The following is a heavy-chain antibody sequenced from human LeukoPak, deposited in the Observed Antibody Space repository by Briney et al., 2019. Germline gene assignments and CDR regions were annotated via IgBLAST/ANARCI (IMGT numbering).Heavy chain of an antibody. Sequence: PSETLSLTCAVYGGSFSGYYWSWIRQPPGKGLEWIGEINHSGSTNYNASLKSRVTISVDTSKSQFSLRLSSVTAADTAVYYCARGGENENWFDPWGQGTLVTVSS. CDR2: INHSGST. J-gene: IGHJ5*02. CDR3: ARGGENENWFDP. D-gene: IGHD3-16*01. V-gene: IGHV4-34*01. CDR1: GGSFSGYY.